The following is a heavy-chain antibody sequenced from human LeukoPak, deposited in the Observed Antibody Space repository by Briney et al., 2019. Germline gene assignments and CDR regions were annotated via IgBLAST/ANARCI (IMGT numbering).Heavy chain of an antibody. CDR2: IYTSGST. D-gene: IGHD6-19*01. CDR3: ARAETNPRDTSGWYGNYFDY. Sequence: SETLSLTCTVSGGSISSYYWSWIRQPAGKGLEWIGRIYTSGSTNYNPSLKSRVTMSLDTSKNQFSLKLSSVTAADTAVYYCARAETNPRDTSGWYGNYFDYWGQGTLVTVS. CDR1: GGSISSYY. J-gene: IGHJ4*02. V-gene: IGHV4-4*07.